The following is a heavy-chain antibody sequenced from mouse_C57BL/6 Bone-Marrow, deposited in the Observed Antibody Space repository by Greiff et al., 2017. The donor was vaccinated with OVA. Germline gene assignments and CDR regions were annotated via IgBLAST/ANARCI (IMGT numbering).Heavy chain of an antibody. J-gene: IGHJ2*01. Sequence: QVQLQQPGAELVMPGASVKLSCKASGYTFTSYWMHWVKQRPGQGLEWIGEIDPSDSYTNYNQKFKGKSTVPVDKSSRTAYMQLSSLTSEDSAVYYCARGGLLPFFDYWGQVTTLTVSS. CDR1: GYTFTSYW. D-gene: IGHD2-3*01. CDR2: IDPSDSYT. V-gene: IGHV1-69*01. CDR3: ARGGLLPFFDY.